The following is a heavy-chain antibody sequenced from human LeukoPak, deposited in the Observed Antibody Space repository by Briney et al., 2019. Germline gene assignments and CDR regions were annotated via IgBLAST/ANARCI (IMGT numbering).Heavy chain of an antibody. D-gene: IGHD3-10*01. CDR1: GFTFSSYA. CDR2: ISGSGGST. J-gene: IGHJ4*02. CDR3: ATRGKGAHRIDY. V-gene: IGHV3-23*01. Sequence: GGSLRLSCAVSGFTFSSYAMSWVRQAPGKALEWVSAISGSGGSTYYADSVKGRFTISRDNSKNTLYLQMNSLRAEDTAVYYCATRGKGAHRIDYWGQGTLVTVSS.